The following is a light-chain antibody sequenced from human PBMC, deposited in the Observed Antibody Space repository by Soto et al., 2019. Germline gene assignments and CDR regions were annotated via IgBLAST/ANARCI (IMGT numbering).Light chain of an antibody. CDR2: GAS. CDR1: ESVSTN. J-gene: IGKJ4*01. Sequence: EIEMTQSPATLSLAPGERVTLSCRASESVSTNLAWYQQKAGQAPRLLIYGASTRATGIPARFSGSGSGTEFTLTISGLQSEDFGTYYCQQYDTSPLTFGGGTKVEVK. CDR3: QQYDTSPLT. V-gene: IGKV3-15*01.